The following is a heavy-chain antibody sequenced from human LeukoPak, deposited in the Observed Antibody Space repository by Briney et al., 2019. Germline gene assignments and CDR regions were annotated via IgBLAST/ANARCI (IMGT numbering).Heavy chain of an antibody. D-gene: IGHD4-17*01. CDR3: ARGHDYGDYHFDY. V-gene: IGHV4-34*01. CDR2: INHSGST. CDR1: GGSFSGYY. Sequence: SETLSLTCAVYGGSFSGYYWSWIRQPPGKGLEWIGEINHSGSTSYNPSLKSRVTISVDTSKNQFSLKLSSVTAADTAVYYCARGHDYGDYHFDYWGQGTLVTVSS. J-gene: IGHJ4*02.